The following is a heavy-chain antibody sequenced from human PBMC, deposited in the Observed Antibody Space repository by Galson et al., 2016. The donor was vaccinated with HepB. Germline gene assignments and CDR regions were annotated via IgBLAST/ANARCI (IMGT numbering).Heavy chain of an antibody. Sequence: SLRLSCAASGFTFSNSGMHWVRQAPGKELEWVADIKQDGSKQYYVDSVKGRFTISRDNAKNSLFLQMNSLRAEDTAMYYCVREPGENWGWGAFDIWGQGTIVTVSS. CDR2: IKQDGSKQ. V-gene: IGHV3-7*03. D-gene: IGHD7-27*01. CDR1: GFTFSNSG. J-gene: IGHJ3*02. CDR3: VREPGENWGWGAFDI.